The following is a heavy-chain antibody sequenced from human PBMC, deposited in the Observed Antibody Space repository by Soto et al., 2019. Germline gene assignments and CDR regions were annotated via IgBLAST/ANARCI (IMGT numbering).Heavy chain of an antibody. CDR3: ARLGVPAAICGYYYYYGMDV. CDR1: GYSISSGYY. Sequence: SETLSLTCAVSGYSISSGYYWGWIRQPPGKGLEWIGSIYHSGSTYYNPSLKSRVTISVDTSKNQFSLKLSSVTAADTAVYYCARLGVPAAICGYYYYYGMDVWGQGTTVTVSS. J-gene: IGHJ6*02. D-gene: IGHD2-2*02. CDR2: IYHSGST. V-gene: IGHV4-38-2*01.